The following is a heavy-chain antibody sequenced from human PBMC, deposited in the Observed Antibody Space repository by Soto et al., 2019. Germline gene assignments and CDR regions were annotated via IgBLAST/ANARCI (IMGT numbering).Heavy chain of an antibody. CDR2: INHSGST. V-gene: IGHV4-34*01. Sequence: SETLSLTCTVYGGSFSGYYWSWIRQPPGKGLEWIGEINHSGSTNYNPSLKSRVTISVDTSKNQFSLKLSSVTAPDTAVYYCAKNGAYYYVWGDYYCGGGMDDWGQGTTVTVSS. D-gene: IGHD3-3*01. CDR3: AKNGAYYYVWGDYYCGGGMDD. J-gene: IGHJ6*02. CDR1: GGSFSGYY.